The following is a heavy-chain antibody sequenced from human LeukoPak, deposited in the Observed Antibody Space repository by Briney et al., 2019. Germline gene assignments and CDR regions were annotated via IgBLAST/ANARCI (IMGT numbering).Heavy chain of an antibody. J-gene: IGHJ4*02. D-gene: IGHD5-18*01. CDR1: GYTFSNYG. Sequence: GASVKVSCKASGYTFSNYGISWVRQAPGQGLEWMGWISAYNGHTNYAQKFQGRVTMTTDTSTSTGYLDLRSLTSDDTAVYYCARAERTAITHDYWGQGTLVTISS. CDR3: ARAERTAITHDY. CDR2: ISAYNGHT. V-gene: IGHV1-18*01.